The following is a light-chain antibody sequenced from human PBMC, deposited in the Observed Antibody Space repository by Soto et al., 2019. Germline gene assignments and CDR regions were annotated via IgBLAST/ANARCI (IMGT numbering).Light chain of an antibody. J-gene: IGKJ1*01. V-gene: IGKV4-1*01. Sequence: DIVMTQSPDSLAVSLGERATFNCKSSQSILDRSKNKYYLAWYQQKSGQPPKLLIYWASLRESGVPDRFTGSGSGTDFTLTISSLQAEDVAVYYCQQYFTSPWTFGQAPRWKS. CDR3: QQYFTSPWT. CDR2: WAS. CDR1: QSILDRSKNKYY.